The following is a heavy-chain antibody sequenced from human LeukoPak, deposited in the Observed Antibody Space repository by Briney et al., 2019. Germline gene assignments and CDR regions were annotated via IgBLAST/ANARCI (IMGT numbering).Heavy chain of an antibody. Sequence: SQTLSLTCTVSGGSISSGSYYWSWIRQPAGKGLEWIGRIYTSGSTNYNPSLKSRVTISVDTSKNQFSLKLSSVTAADTAVYYCARGTVTTGPVAFDVWGQGTMVTVSS. CDR1: GGSISSGSYY. CDR3: ARGTVTTGPVAFDV. V-gene: IGHV4-61*02. CDR2: IYTSGST. J-gene: IGHJ3*01. D-gene: IGHD4-11*01.